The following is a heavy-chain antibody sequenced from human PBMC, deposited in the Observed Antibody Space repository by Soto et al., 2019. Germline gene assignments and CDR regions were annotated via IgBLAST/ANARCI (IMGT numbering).Heavy chain of an antibody. CDR3: ARGLRWEYSSSWADV. J-gene: IGHJ6*02. Sequence: QVQLVESGGGVVQPGRSLRLSCAASGFTFSSYGMHWVRQAPGKGLEWVAVIWYDGSNKYYADSVKGRFPISRDNSKNTLYLQMNSLRAEDTAVYYCARGLRWEYSSSWADVWGQGTTVTVSS. D-gene: IGHD6-13*01. V-gene: IGHV3-33*01. CDR2: IWYDGSNK. CDR1: GFTFSSYG.